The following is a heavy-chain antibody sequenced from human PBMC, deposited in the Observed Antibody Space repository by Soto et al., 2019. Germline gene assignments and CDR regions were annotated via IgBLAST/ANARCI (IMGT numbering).Heavy chain of an antibody. D-gene: IGHD6-6*01. CDR1: GFTFSDYS. CDR2: ISGSSSTI. V-gene: IGHV3-48*02. CDR3: ARGGIAARRSAFDI. Sequence: GGSLRLSCAASGFTFSDYSMNWIRQAPGKGLEWVSYISGSSSTIYYADSVKGRFTVSRDIARNSLYLQMNSLRDEDTAVYYCARGGIAARRSAFDIWGQGTMVTVSS. J-gene: IGHJ3*02.